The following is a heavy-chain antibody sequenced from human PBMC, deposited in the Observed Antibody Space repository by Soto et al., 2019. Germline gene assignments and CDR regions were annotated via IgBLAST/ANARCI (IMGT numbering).Heavy chain of an antibody. CDR1: GGTFSSYA. CDR2: IIPIFGTA. D-gene: IGHD3-22*01. Sequence: QVQLVQSGAEVKKPGSSVKVSCKASGGTFSSYAISWVRQAPGQGLEWMGGIIPIFGTANYAQKFQGRVTSTADESTSTAYMELSSLRSDDTAVYYCAREADRDGFSPYFDYWGQGTLVTVSS. CDR3: AREADRDGFSPYFDY. J-gene: IGHJ4*02. V-gene: IGHV1-69*12.